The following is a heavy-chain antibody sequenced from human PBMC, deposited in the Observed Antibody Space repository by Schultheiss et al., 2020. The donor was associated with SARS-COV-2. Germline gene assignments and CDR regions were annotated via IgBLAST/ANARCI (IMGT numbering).Heavy chain of an antibody. CDR1: GFTFSSYS. V-gene: IGHV3-48*01. CDR3: ARGEDGLLDY. CDR2: ISGSSTAI. D-gene: IGHD2-15*01. Sequence: GGSLRLSCAASGFTFSSYSMNWVRQAPGKGLEWLSYISGSSTAIHYADSVKGRFTISRDNAKNSLILEMNSLRAEDTAVYYCARGEDGLLDYWGQGTLVTVSS. J-gene: IGHJ4*02.